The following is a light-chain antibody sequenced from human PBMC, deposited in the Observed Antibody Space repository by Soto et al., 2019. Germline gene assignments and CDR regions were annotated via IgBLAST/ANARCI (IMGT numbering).Light chain of an antibody. J-gene: IGKJ1*01. CDR1: QSVSSSN. V-gene: IGKV3-20*01. CDR3: QQYLTSPKT. CDR2: AAS. Sequence: DIVLTQSPGTLSLSPGASATLSCRASQSVSSSNLAWYQQKPAQAPRLLIYAASRRAPGIPERFSGSGSGTDFTLTISRLEPEDFAVYYCQQYLTSPKTVGQGTKVDIK.